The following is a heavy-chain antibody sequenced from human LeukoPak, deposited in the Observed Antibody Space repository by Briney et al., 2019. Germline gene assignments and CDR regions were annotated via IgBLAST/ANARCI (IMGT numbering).Heavy chain of an antibody. V-gene: IGHV3-23*01. CDR3: AKTSGATPYYYYMDV. D-gene: IGHD3-10*01. CDR2: ISGSGGST. CDR1: GFTFSSYA. Sequence: GGSLRLSCAASGFTFSSYAMSWVRQAPGKGLEWVSAISGSGGSTYYADSVKGRFTISRDNSKNKLYLQMNSLRAEDTAVYYCAKTSGATPYYYYMDVWGKGDTVTVSS. J-gene: IGHJ6*03.